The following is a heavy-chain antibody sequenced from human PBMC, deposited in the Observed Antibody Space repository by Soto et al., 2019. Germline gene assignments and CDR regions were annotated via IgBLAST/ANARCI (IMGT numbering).Heavy chain of an antibody. CDR2: ISGSGGST. CDR1: GFTFSTYN. CDR3: AKTKLLHRQLYDY. Sequence: GGSLRLSCAASGFTFSTYNMNWVRQAPGKGLEWVSAISGSGGSTYYADSVKGRFTISRDNSKNTLYLQMNSLGAEDTAVYYCAKTKLLHRQLYDYWGQGTLVTVSS. D-gene: IGHD6-6*01. J-gene: IGHJ4*02. V-gene: IGHV3-23*01.